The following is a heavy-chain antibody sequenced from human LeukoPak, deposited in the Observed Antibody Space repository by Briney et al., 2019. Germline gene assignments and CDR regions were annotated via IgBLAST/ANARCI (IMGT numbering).Heavy chain of an antibody. CDR2: ISSSGSTI. V-gene: IGHV3-11*04. Sequence: GGSLRLSCAASGFTFSDYYMSWIRQAPGKGLEWVSYISSSGSTIYYADSVKGRFTISKDNAKNSLYLQMNSLRAEDTAVYYCAKEEAAAAASDYWGQGTLVTVSS. D-gene: IGHD6-13*01. J-gene: IGHJ4*02. CDR3: AKEEAAAAASDY. CDR1: GFTFSDYY.